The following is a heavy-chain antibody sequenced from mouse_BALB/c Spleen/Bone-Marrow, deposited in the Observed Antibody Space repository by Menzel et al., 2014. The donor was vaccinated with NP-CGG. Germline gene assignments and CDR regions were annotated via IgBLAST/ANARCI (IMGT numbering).Heavy chain of an antibody. CDR1: GYTFSSYW. Sequence: VQLQQSGAELMKPGASVNISCKATGYTFSSYWIEWVKQRPGHGLEWIGEILPGSGSTNYNEKFKGKATFTADTSSNTAYMQLSSLTSEDSAVYYCAREDGNHVGFAYWGQGTLVTVSA. CDR2: ILPGSGST. CDR3: AREDGNHVGFAY. D-gene: IGHD2-1*01. J-gene: IGHJ3*01. V-gene: IGHV1-9*01.